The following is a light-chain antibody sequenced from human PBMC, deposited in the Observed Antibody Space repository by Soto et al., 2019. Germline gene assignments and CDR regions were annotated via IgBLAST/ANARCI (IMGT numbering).Light chain of an antibody. CDR2: KAS. CDR3: LLDYSYFWA. V-gene: IGKV1-5*03. CDR1: QSISSW. J-gene: IGKJ1*01. Sequence: DIPLTQSHSTLSASVGDGVNIXWRASQSISSWLAWYQQKPGKAPKLLIYKASTLKSGVPSRFSGSGFGRDFTLTINSLQPEDFATYYCLLDYSYFWAFGQGTKVDIK.